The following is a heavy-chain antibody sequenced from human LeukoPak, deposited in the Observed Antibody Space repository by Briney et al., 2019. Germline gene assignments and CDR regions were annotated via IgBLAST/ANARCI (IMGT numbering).Heavy chain of an antibody. CDR1: GFTFSSYW. CDR2: IKQDGSEK. D-gene: IGHD3-10*01. CDR3: ARYYRLDY. Sequence: GGSLRLSCAASGFTFSSYWTSWVRQAPGKGLEWVANIKQDGSEKYYVDSVKGRFTISRDNAKNSLYLQMNSLRAEDTAVYYCARYYRLDYWGQGTLVTVSS. V-gene: IGHV3-7*01. J-gene: IGHJ4*02.